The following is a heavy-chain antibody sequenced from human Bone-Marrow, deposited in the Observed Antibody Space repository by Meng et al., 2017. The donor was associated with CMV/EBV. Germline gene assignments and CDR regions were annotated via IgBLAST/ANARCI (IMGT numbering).Heavy chain of an antibody. V-gene: IGHV4-4*02. J-gene: IGHJ4*02. Sequence: LTCAVSVFSISSSTWWSWVRQPPGKGLEWIGEIYHSGSTNYNPSLKSRVTISVDKSKNQFSLNLSSVTAADTAVYYCARRYSGSYWGWGQGTLVTVSS. D-gene: IGHD1-26*01. CDR2: IYHSGST. CDR1: VFSISSSTW. CDR3: ARRYSGSYWG.